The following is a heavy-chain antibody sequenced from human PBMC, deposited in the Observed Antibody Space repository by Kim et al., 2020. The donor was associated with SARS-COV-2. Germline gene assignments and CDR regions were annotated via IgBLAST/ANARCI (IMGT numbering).Heavy chain of an antibody. J-gene: IGHJ4*02. V-gene: IGHV1-69*01. D-gene: IGHD5-12*01. Sequence: QGRVTITADESTSTAYMELSSLRSEDTAVYYCARDHTRGYSGYDDEGFDYWGQGTLVTVSS. CDR3: ARDHTRGYSGYDDEGFDY.